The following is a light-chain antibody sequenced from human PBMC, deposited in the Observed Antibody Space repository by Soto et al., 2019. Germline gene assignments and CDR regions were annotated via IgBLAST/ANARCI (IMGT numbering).Light chain of an antibody. CDR3: HQYSVSPWT. Sequence: EIVLTQSPGTLSLSPGERATLSCRASEIITTRFIAWYQQKRGQAPRIVIWGASRRATGIPDRFSGSGSGTDFTLTVSRLEPEDFAVYYCHQYSVSPWTFGRGTRVEIK. J-gene: IGKJ1*01. V-gene: IGKV3-20*01. CDR1: EIITTRF. CDR2: GAS.